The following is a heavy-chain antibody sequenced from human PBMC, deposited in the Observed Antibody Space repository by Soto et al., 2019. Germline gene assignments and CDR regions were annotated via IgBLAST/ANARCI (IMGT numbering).Heavy chain of an antibody. J-gene: IGHJ4*02. CDR3: TQAEMGRYSCSGNSYRRDY. V-gene: IGHV3-7*01. CDR2: INQDGSEQ. D-gene: IGHD6-19*01. Sequence: EEHLGESGGGLVQPGGSLRLSCATSGFTFSHCWMSWVRQAPGKGLEWVANINQDGSEQYYVDSVKGRFTVSRDNAKNSLYLEMNNLRADATSMYYGTQAEMGRYSCSGNSYRRDYWGQGNLVTVSS. CDR1: GFTFSHCW.